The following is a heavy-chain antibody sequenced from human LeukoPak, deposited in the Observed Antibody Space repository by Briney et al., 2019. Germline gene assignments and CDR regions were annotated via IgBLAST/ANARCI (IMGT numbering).Heavy chain of an antibody. D-gene: IGHD6-13*01. J-gene: IGHJ6*02. CDR1: GYSFTSYW. Sequence: GESLKISCKGSGYSFTSYWIGWVRQMPGKGLEWMGIIYPGDSDTRYSPSFQGQVTISADKSISTAYLQWSSLKASDTAMYYCARLGAAAAQNYYYGMDVWGQGTTVTVSS. V-gene: IGHV5-51*01. CDR3: ARLGAAAAQNYYYGMDV. CDR2: IYPGDSDT.